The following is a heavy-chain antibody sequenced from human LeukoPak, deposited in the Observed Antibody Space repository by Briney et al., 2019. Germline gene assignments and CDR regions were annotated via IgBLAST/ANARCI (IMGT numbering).Heavy chain of an antibody. J-gene: IGHJ4*02. CDR2: ISSSGSTI. CDR1: GFTFSDYY. V-gene: IGHV3-11*04. CDR3: ARLGGDSYGRLSFFDH. D-gene: IGHD5-18*01. Sequence: GGSLRLSCAASGFTFSDYYVSWIRQAPGKGLEWVSYISSSGSTIYYADSVKGRFTISRDNAKNSLYLQMNSLRAEDTAVYYCARLGGDSYGRLSFFDHWGQGTLVTVSS.